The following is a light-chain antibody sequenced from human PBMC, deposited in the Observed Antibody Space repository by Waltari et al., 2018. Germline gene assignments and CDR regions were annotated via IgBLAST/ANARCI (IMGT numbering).Light chain of an antibody. CDR1: QSVSSNY. V-gene: IGKV3-20*01. J-gene: IGKJ4*01. Sequence: ELVLTQSPGTLSLSPGERATLSCRASQSVSSNYLAWYQQRPGQAPRLLVYDASKRAAGIADRFSGSGSGTDFTLTISRLEPEDFAVFYCQQYGNSAVTFGGGTKVEIK. CDR2: DAS. CDR3: QQYGNSAVT.